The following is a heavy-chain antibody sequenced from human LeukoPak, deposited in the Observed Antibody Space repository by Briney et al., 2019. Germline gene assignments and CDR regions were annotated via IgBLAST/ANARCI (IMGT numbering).Heavy chain of an antibody. D-gene: IGHD3-16*01. Sequence: GGSLRLSCAASGFTFDDYGMSWVRQAPGKGLEWVSSISSSSSYIYYADSVKGRFTISRDNAKNSLYLQMNSLRAEDTAVYYCARDTYYDYVWGSFLAYYYYMDVWGKGTTVTVSS. CDR3: ARDTYYDYVWGSFLAYYYYMDV. CDR2: ISSSSSYI. CDR1: GFTFDDYG. J-gene: IGHJ6*03. V-gene: IGHV3-21*01.